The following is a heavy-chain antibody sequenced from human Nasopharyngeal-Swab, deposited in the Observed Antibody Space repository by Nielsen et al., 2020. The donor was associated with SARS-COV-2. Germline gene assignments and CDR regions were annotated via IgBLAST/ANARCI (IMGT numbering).Heavy chain of an antibody. CDR3: ARDVYYYDSSGYYDYYYYYGMDV. Sequence: GGSLRLSCAASGFTFSSYSMNWVRQAPGKGLEWVSSISSSSSYIYYADSVKGRFTISRDNAKNSLYLQMNSLRVEDTAVYYCARDVYYYDSSGYYDYYYYYGMDVWGQGTTVTVSS. CDR2: ISSSSSYI. CDR1: GFTFSSYS. V-gene: IGHV3-21*01. D-gene: IGHD3-22*01. J-gene: IGHJ6*02.